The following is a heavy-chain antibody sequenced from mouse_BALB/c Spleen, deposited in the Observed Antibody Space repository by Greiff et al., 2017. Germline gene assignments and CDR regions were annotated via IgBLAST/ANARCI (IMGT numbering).Heavy chain of an antibody. V-gene: IGHV5-6*01. J-gene: IGHJ4*01. CDR2: ISSGGSYT. Sequence: EVQLVESGGDLVKPGGSLKLSCAASGFTFSSYGMSWVRQTPDKRLEWVATISSGGSYTYYPDSVKGRFTISRDNAKNTLYLQMSSLKSEDTAMYYCARLNYGSREYYYAMDYWGQGTSVTVSS. D-gene: IGHD1-1*01. CDR3: ARLNYGSREYYYAMDY. CDR1: GFTFSSYG.